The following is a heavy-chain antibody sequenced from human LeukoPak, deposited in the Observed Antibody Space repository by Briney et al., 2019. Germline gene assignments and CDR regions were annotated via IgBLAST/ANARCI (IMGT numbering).Heavy chain of an antibody. D-gene: IGHD2-15*01. CDR2: TYYSGST. V-gene: IGHV4-59*01. CDR3: ARVNCSGGNCYSSRGAFDI. Sequence: KPSETLSLTCTVSGGSISSYYWSWIRQPPGKGLEWIGYTYYSGSTNYNPSLKSRVTISVDTSKNQFSLKLSSVTAADTALYYCARVNCSGGNCYSSRGAFDIWGQGTMVTVSS. J-gene: IGHJ3*02. CDR1: GGSISSYY.